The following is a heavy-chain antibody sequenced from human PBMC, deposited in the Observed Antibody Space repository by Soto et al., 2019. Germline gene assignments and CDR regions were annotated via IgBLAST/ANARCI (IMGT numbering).Heavy chain of an antibody. CDR3: ARGTGYIDGWRTFHF. D-gene: IGHD5-18*01. CDR2: TYYNGDT. V-gene: IGHV4-61*08. Sequence: SETLALTSTVSDDSFRGADYYWSWIRQPLGKGPEWIGYTYYNGDTKYNPALKSRVTMSVDTSKNQFSLRLSSVTAADTAVYFCARGTGYIDGWRTFHFWGRGTPVPVSS. J-gene: IGHJ4*02. CDR1: DDSFRGADYY.